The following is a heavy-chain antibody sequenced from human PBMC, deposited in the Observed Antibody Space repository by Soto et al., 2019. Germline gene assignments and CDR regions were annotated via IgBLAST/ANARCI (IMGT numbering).Heavy chain of an antibody. CDR2: IYYSGNT. V-gene: IGHV4-39*01. CDR3: AGLRGEMGHYYFDY. J-gene: IGHJ4*02. Sequence: QLQLQESGPGLVKPSETLSLTCTVSGGSISSSSYYWGWIRQPPGKGLDWIGSIYYSGNTYYNPSIKSRLTISVDTSKTQFSLNLTSVTAADTAVYYCAGLRGEMGHYYFDYWGQGTLVTVSS. D-gene: IGHD3-10*01. CDR1: GGSISSSSYY.